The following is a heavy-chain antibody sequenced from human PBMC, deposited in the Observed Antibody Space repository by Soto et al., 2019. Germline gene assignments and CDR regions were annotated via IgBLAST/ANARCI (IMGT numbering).Heavy chain of an antibody. CDR1: GGSFSGYY. V-gene: IGHV4-34*01. CDR2: INHSGST. J-gene: IGHJ5*02. Sequence: PSETLSLTCAVDGGSFSGYYWSWISQTPGKGLEWIGEINHSGSTNYNPSLKSRVTISVDTSKNQFSLKLSSVTAADTAVYYCAIAYSFLECFDPWGQGTLVTVSS. D-gene: IGHD3-3*01. CDR3: AIAYSFLECFDP.